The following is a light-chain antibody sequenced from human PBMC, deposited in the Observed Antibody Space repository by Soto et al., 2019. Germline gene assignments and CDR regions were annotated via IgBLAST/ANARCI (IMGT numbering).Light chain of an antibody. Sequence: DIQMTQSPSSLSASVGDRVTITCQARQGISNYLNWYQQKPGKAPKLLIYDASNLETGVPSRFSGSGSGTDFTFTISSLQPEDIATYYCQQYDNLPHTLVQGTKLEIK. J-gene: IGKJ2*01. CDR2: DAS. CDR3: QQYDNLPHT. CDR1: QGISNY. V-gene: IGKV1-33*01.